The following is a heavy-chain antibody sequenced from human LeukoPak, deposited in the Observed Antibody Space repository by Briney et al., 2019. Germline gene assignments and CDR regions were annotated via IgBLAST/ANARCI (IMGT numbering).Heavy chain of an antibody. CDR3: ARQEGYYDSSGYHL. CDR1: GGTFSSYA. V-gene: IGHV1-69*13. J-gene: IGHJ4*02. Sequence: SVKVSCKASGGTFSSYAISWVRQAPGQGLEWMGGIIPIFGTANYAQKFQGRVTITADESTSTAYMELSSLRSEDTAVYYCARQEGYYDSSGYHLWGQGTLVTVSS. CDR2: IIPIFGTA. D-gene: IGHD3-22*01.